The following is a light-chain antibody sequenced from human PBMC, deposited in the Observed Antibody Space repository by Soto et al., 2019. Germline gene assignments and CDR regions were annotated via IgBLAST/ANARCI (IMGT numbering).Light chain of an antibody. J-gene: IGKJ5*01. CDR2: DAS. Sequence: EIVLTQSPGTLSMSPGERATLSCRASRSVSSSSLAWYQQKPGQAPRLLIYDASNRATGIPARFSGSGSGTDFTLTISSLEPEDFAVYYCQQRSNWPPSITFGQGTRLEI. CDR3: QQRSNWPPSIT. V-gene: IGKV3-11*01. CDR1: RSVSSSS.